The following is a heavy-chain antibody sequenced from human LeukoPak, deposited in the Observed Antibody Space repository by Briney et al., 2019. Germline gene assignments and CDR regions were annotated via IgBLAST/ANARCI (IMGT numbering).Heavy chain of an antibody. J-gene: IGHJ4*02. D-gene: IGHD2-21*02. CDR1: GGSISSYY. CDR3: ARLYCGGDCFAGYFDY. Sequence: SETLSLTCTVSGGSISSYYWSWIRQPPGKGLEWIGYIYYSGSTNYNPSLKSRVTISVDTSKNQFPLKLSSVTAADTAVYYCARLYCGGDCFAGYFDYWGQGTLVTVSS. V-gene: IGHV4-59*01. CDR2: IYYSGST.